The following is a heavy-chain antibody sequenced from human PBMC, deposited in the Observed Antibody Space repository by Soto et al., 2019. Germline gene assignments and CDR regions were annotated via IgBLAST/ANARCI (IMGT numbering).Heavy chain of an antibody. V-gene: IGHV1-46*01. J-gene: IGHJ4*02. D-gene: IGHD3-22*01. CDR3: ARDYPVDYDSSGYPDGY. CDR2: INPSGGST. CDR1: GYTFTSYY. Sequence: GASVKVSCKASGYTFTSYYMHWVRQAPGQGLEWMGIINPSGGSTSYAQKFQGRVTMTRDTSTSTVYMELSSLRSEDTAVYYCARDYPVDYDSSGYPDGYWGQGTLVPVSS.